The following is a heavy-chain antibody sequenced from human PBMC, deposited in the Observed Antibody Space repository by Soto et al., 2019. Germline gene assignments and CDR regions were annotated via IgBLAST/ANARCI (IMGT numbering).Heavy chain of an antibody. D-gene: IGHD6-19*01. Sequence: EVQLLESGGGLVQPGGSLRLSCAASGFTFSSDAMSWVRQAPGKGLEWVSAISGSGGSTYYADSVNGRFTISRDNSKNTLYLQMNSLRAEDTAVYYCAKVNGYSSGWFDYWGQGTLVTVSS. V-gene: IGHV3-23*01. J-gene: IGHJ4*02. CDR1: GFTFSSDA. CDR2: ISGSGGST. CDR3: AKVNGYSSGWFDY.